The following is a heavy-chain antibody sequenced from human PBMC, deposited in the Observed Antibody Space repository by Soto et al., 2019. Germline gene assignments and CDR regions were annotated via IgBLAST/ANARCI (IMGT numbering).Heavy chain of an antibody. V-gene: IGHV4-31*03. Sequence: SETLSLTCTVSGGSISSGGYYWSWIRQHPGKGLEWIGYIYYSGSTYYNPSLKSRVTISVDTSKNQFSLKLSSVTAADTAVYYCARDRPYYDSSGYQHYYYGMDVWGQGTTVTVSS. CDR3: ARDRPYYDSSGYQHYYYGMDV. D-gene: IGHD3-22*01. CDR1: GGSISSGGYY. J-gene: IGHJ6*02. CDR2: IYYSGST.